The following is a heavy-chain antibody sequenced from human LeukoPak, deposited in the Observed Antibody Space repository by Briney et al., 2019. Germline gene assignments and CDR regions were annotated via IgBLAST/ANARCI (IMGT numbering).Heavy chain of an antibody. D-gene: IGHD3-3*01. V-gene: IGHV3-23*01. Sequence: GGSLRLSCAASGFTFSSYAMSWVRQAPGKGLEWVSAISGSGGSTYYADSVKGRFTISKDNSKNTLYLQMNSLRAEDTAVYYCAKGYYDFWSGFFDYWGQGTLVTVSS. CDR2: ISGSGGST. CDR1: GFTFSSYA. CDR3: AKGYYDFWSGFFDY. J-gene: IGHJ4*02.